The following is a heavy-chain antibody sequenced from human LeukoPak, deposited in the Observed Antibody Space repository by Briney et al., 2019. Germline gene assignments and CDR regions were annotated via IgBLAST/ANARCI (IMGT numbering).Heavy chain of an antibody. CDR1: GGSISSYY. CDR2: IFYSGST. V-gene: IGHV4-59*01. Sequence: SETLSLTCTVSGGSISSYYWSWIRQPPGKGLEWIGYIFYSGSTNYNPSLKSRVTISVDTSKNQFSLKLSSVTAADTAVYYCARLVFLSCSGGSCYGPYFDYWGQGTLVTVSS. J-gene: IGHJ4*02. CDR3: ARLVFLSCSGGSCYGPYFDY. D-gene: IGHD2-15*01.